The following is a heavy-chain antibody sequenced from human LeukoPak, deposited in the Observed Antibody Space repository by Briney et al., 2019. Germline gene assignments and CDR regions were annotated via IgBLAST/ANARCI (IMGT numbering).Heavy chain of an antibody. CDR1: GYTFTDYY. V-gene: IGHV1-2*02. D-gene: IGHD3-22*01. CDR3: ARGKTMIVVVTLFAY. Sequence: ASVTVSFTASGYTFTDYYMHWVRQAPGQGLEWMGWINPNSGGTNYAQNFQCRVTMTSDTSISTAYMELRRLRSDDTAVYSGARGKTMIVVVTLFAYWGQGTLVTVSS. CDR2: INPNSGGT. J-gene: IGHJ4*02.